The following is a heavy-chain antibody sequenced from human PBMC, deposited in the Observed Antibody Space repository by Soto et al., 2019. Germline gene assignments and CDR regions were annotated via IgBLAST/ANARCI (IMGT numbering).Heavy chain of an antibody. J-gene: IGHJ4*02. V-gene: IGHV1-2*02. D-gene: IGHD3-22*01. Sequence: RASVKVSCKASGFTFTGHYIHWVRQSPGQGLQWVGWVHPDSGGTNVAQAFQDRVTMTADTSITTAYMDLARLRPDDTAIFYCARGAQGFFPVSGIYFYFDHWGQGTPVTVSS. CDR1: GFTFTGHY. CDR3: ARGAQGFFPVSGIYFYFDH. CDR2: VHPDSGGT.